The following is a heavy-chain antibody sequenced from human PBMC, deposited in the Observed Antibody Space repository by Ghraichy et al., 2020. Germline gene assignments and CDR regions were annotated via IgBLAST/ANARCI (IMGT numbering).Heavy chain of an antibody. CDR2: INHSGST. Sequence: SETLSLTCAVYGGSFSGYYWSWIRQPPGKGLEWIGEINHSGSTNYNPSLKSRVTISVDTSKNQFSLKLSSVTAADTAVYYCARGVVVVPAAGANFDYWGQGTLVTVSS. J-gene: IGHJ4*02. D-gene: IGHD2-2*01. CDR1: GGSFSGYY. CDR3: ARGVVVVPAAGANFDY. V-gene: IGHV4-34*01.